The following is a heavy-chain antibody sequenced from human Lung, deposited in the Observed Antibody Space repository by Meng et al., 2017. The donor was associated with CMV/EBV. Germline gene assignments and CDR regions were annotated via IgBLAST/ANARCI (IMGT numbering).Heavy chain of an antibody. D-gene: IGHD2-15*01. J-gene: IGHJ4*02. Sequence: SETLSLXCTVSGGSINNYYWTWIRQPPGMRLEWIGYISYSGSTKYNPSLKSRVTISVDTSKNHFSLKLSSVTAADTAVYYCARGSLSVVDPDHYFDYWGQGTXVTVSS. CDR2: ISYSGST. CDR1: GGSINNYY. CDR3: ARGSLSVVDPDHYFDY. V-gene: IGHV4-59*01.